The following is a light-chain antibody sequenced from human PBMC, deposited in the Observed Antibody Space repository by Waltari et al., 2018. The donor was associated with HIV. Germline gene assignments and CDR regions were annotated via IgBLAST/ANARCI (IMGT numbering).Light chain of an antibody. CDR3: SSYRSSSTFV. J-gene: IGLJ1*01. CDR1: SSDVGGYDY. CDR2: EVT. Sequence: QSALTQPASVSGSPGPSITISCPGASSDVGGYDYVPWYQQHPGKAPKLMIYEVTNRPSGISNRFSGSKSGNTASLTISGLQAEDEADYYCSSYRSSSTFVFGTGTKVTVL. V-gene: IGLV2-14*03.